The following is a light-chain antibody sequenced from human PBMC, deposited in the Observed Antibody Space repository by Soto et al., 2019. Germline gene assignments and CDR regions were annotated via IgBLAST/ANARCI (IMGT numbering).Light chain of an antibody. CDR1: SSDVGAHNY. CDR2: GVT. Sequence: QSALTQPASVSGSPGQSIAIACTGTSSDVGAHNYVSWYQQFPGKAPKLLIYGVTVRPSGVSSRFSGSKSGNTASLTISGLQAEDEEDYYCSSYRNSGTLVFGGGTKLTVL. CDR3: SSYRNSGTLV. J-gene: IGLJ3*02. V-gene: IGLV2-14*01.